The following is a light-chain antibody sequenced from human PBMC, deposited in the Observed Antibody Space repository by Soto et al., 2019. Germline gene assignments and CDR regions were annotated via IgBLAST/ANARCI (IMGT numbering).Light chain of an antibody. V-gene: IGLV2-14*01. CDR1: SSDVGGYNY. J-gene: IGLJ2*01. CDR3: SSYTVSSAPVI. Sequence: QSALTQPASVSGSPGQSITISCTGTSSDVGGYNYVSWYQQHPGKAPKLMIYEVSNRPSGVSNRFSGSKSGNTASLTISGLQADDEADYYCSSYTVSSAPVIFGGGTKVTVL. CDR2: EVS.